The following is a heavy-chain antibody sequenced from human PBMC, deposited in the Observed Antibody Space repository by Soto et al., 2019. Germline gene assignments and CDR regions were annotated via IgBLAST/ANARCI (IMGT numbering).Heavy chain of an antibody. CDR1: GFIFSTYG. D-gene: IGHD5-12*01. J-gene: IGHJ6*02. V-gene: IGHV3-30*18. CDR2: ISYDGSNK. CDR3: AKDRLVDTIPAGYYGMDV. Sequence: QVQLVESGGGVVQPGRSLRLSCVASGFIFSTYGMHWVRQAPGKGLEWVAVISYDGSNKYYEDSVKGRFTISRDNSKNTLYLQMNSLTAEDTAVYYCAKDRLVDTIPAGYYGMDVWGQGTTVTVSS.